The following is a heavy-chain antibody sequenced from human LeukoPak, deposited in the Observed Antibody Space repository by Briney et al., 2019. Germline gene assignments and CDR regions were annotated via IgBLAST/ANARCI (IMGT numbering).Heavy chain of an antibody. D-gene: IGHD2-15*01. J-gene: IGHJ4*02. CDR2: ISTNGGGT. CDR3: ARYCNGVTCYSGYDY. CDR1: GFTFSSYA. V-gene: IGHV3-64*01. Sequence: RPGGSLRLSCAASGFTFSSYAMHWVRQPPGKGLEYVSAISTNGGGTYYATSVEGRFTISRDNSKNTLYLQMGSLRAEDMAVYFCARYCNGVTCYSGYDYWGQGTLVTVSS.